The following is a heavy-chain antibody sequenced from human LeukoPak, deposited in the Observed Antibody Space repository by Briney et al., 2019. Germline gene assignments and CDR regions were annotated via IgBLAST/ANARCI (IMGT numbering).Heavy chain of an antibody. CDR3: ARRTGGCSSTSCYGYSYYYYGMDV. CDR1: GGSFSGYY. Sequence: SETLSLTCAVYGGSFSGYYWSWIRQPPGKGLEWIGEINHSGNTNYNPSLKSRVTISVDTSKNQFSLKLSSVTAADTAVYYCARRTGGCSSTSCYGYSYYYYGMDVWGQGTTVTVSS. J-gene: IGHJ6*02. V-gene: IGHV4-34*01. D-gene: IGHD2-2*01. CDR2: INHSGNT.